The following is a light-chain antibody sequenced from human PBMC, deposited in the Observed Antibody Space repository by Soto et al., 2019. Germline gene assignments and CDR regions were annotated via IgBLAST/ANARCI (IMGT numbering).Light chain of an antibody. J-gene: IGLJ1*01. V-gene: IGLV1-40*01. CDR1: SYNIGATYD. CDR3: SSYTGGNPSYV. Sequence: QSVLTQPPSVSGAPGQRVTISCTGSSYNIGATYDVHWYQHLPGTAPKLMIYEVTIRPSGVSDRFSGSKSGNTASLTVSGLQAEDEADYYCSSYTGGNPSYVFGTGTKLTVL. CDR2: EVT.